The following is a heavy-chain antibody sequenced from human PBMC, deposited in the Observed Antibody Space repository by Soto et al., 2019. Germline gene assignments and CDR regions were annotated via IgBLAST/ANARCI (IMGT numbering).Heavy chain of an antibody. CDR1: GYSISSGYY. D-gene: IGHD1-1*01. Sequence: SETLSLTCAVSGYSISSGYYWGWVRQPPGKGLEWIGSVYRGGSTSYNPSLKSRVTISVDTSKNQFSLSLTSVTAADTAVYYCARVPRRTGTLGGWFDPWGQGTLVTVSS. J-gene: IGHJ5*02. V-gene: IGHV4-38-2*01. CDR3: ARVPRRTGTLGGWFDP. CDR2: VYRGGST.